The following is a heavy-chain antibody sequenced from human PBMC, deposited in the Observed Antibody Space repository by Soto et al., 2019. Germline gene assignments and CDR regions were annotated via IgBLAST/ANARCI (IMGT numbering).Heavy chain of an antibody. Sequence: QVQLVQSGAEVKKPGASVKVSCKASGYTFTSYYMHWVRQAPGQGLEWMGIINPSGGSTRYAQKFQGRVTMTRDTSTSTVYMELSSLRSEDTAVYYCARVVRIAARPRYGMDVWGQGTTVTVSS. CDR3: ARVVRIAARPRYGMDV. D-gene: IGHD6-6*01. CDR1: GYTFTSYY. CDR2: INPSGGST. J-gene: IGHJ6*02. V-gene: IGHV1-46*01.